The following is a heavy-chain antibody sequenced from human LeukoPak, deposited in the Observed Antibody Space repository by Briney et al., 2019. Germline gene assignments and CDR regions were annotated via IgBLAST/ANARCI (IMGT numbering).Heavy chain of an antibody. CDR2: IKEDGSDK. J-gene: IGHJ4*02. V-gene: IGHV3-7*03. Sequence: GGSLRLSCAASGFTFSNYWMDWVRQSPGKGLEWVDNIKEDGSDKYYVDSVKGRLTISRDNAKNSLYLQMNSLRAEDTAVYYCARNSGWFRFDYWGQGTLVTVSS. CDR1: GFTFSNYW. D-gene: IGHD6-19*01. CDR3: ARNSGWFRFDY.